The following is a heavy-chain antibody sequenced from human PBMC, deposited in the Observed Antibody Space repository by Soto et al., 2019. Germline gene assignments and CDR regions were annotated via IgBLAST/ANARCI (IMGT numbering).Heavy chain of an antibody. Sequence: VQLVESGGGVVQPGRSLRLSCAASGFTFSDYAMHWVRQAPGKGPEWVAVVPHDGRNTHYAESVKGRFTISRDSSKYTVSLEMTSLRAEDTAVYYCAKGGRQWLVTSDFNYWGQGALVTVSS. D-gene: IGHD6-19*01. V-gene: IGHV3-30*18. CDR1: GFTFSDYA. CDR3: AKGGRQWLVTSDFNY. CDR2: VPHDGRNT. J-gene: IGHJ4*02.